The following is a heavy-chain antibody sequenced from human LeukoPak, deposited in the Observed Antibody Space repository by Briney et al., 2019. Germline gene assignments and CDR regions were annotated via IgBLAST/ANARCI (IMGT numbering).Heavy chain of an antibody. Sequence: PGGSLRLSCAASGLTFSNAWMSWDRQAPGQGLEWVSGISGSGGNTYYVDSVKGRFTISRDYSKNTLYLQMNSLRAEDTAVYYCARLGGSSGWYIYFDYWGQGSLVTVSS. D-gene: IGHD6-19*01. CDR2: ISGSGGNT. V-gene: IGHV3-23*01. J-gene: IGHJ4*02. CDR3: ARLGGSSGWYIYFDY. CDR1: GLTFSNAW.